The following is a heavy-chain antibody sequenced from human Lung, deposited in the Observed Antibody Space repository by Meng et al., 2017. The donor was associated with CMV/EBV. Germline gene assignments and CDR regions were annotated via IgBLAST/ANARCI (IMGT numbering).Heavy chain of an antibody. CDR3: ARDNWNYDQKLFDY. J-gene: IGHJ4*02. Sequence: SETLSLXCTVSGYSISSGYYWGWIRQPPGKGLEWIGSIYHSGSTYYNPSLKSRVTISVDTSKNQFSLKLSSVTAADTAVYYCARDNWNYDQKLFDYWGQGTXVTVSS. CDR2: IYHSGST. CDR1: GYSISSGYY. V-gene: IGHV4-38-2*02. D-gene: IGHD1-7*01.